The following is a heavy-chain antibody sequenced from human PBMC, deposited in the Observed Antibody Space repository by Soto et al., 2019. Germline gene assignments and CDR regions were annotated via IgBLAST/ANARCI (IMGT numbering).Heavy chain of an antibody. CDR2: ISYDGSNK. Sequence: GGSLRLSCAASGFTFSSYFMHWVRQAPGKGLEWVAVISYDGSNKYYADSVKGRFTISRDNSKNTLYLQMNSLRAEVTAVYYCAKDKRASSGWFYYFDYWGQGTLVTVSS. CDR1: GFTFSSYF. V-gene: IGHV3-30*18. D-gene: IGHD6-19*01. J-gene: IGHJ4*02. CDR3: AKDKRASSGWFYYFDY.